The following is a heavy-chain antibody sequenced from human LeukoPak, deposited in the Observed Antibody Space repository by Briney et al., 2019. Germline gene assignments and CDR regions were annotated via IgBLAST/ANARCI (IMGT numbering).Heavy chain of an antibody. Sequence: PSETLSLTCTVSGDSISSYYWSWIRQPPGKGLEWIGYIYYTGSTHYIPSLKSRATISVDTSKNQFSLKLSSVTAADTAVYYCARAGRGQGAFDIWGQGTMITVSS. V-gene: IGHV4-59*01. CDR1: GDSISSYY. CDR3: ARAGRGQGAFDI. CDR2: IYYTGST. D-gene: IGHD2-15*01. J-gene: IGHJ3*02.